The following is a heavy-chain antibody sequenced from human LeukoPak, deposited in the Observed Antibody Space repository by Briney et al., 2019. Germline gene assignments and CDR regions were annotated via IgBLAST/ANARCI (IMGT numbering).Heavy chain of an antibody. Sequence: ASVKVSCKASGYTFTGYYTHWVRQAPGQGLEWMGWINPNSGGTNYAQKFQGRVTMTRDTSISTAYMELSRLRSDDTAVYYCAREPSSGIAAAGTNPWGQGTLVTVSS. CDR3: AREPSSGIAAAGTNP. V-gene: IGHV1-2*02. CDR1: GYTFTGYY. CDR2: INPNSGGT. D-gene: IGHD6-13*01. J-gene: IGHJ5*02.